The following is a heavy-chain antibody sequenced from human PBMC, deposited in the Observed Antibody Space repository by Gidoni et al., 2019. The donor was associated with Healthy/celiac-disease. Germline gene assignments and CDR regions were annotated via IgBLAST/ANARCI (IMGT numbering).Heavy chain of an antibody. CDR1: GGSISSSSYY. Sequence: QLQLQESGPGLVKPSETLSLTCTVSGGSISSSSYYWGWIRQPPGKGLEWIGSIYYSGSTYYNPSLKSRVTISVDTSKNQFSLKLSSVTAADTAVYYCARRGRGIYFDAYFPYYMDVWGKGTTVTVSS. V-gene: IGHV4-39*01. J-gene: IGHJ6*03. CDR2: IYYSGST. CDR3: ARRGRGIYFDAYFPYYMDV. D-gene: IGHD3-9*01.